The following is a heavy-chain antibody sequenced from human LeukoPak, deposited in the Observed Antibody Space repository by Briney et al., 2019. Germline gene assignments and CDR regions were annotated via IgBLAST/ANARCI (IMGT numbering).Heavy chain of an antibody. CDR1: GYTLTELS. CDR3: ARIGGYYYEDYFDY. CDR2: FDPEDGET. J-gene: IGHJ4*02. Sequence: GASVKVSCKASGYTLTELSMHWVRRAPGKGLEWMGGFDPEDGETIYAQKFQGRVTITTDESTSTAYMELSSLRSEDTAVYYCARIGGYYYEDYFDYWGQGTLVTVSS. V-gene: IGHV1-24*01. D-gene: IGHD3-22*01.